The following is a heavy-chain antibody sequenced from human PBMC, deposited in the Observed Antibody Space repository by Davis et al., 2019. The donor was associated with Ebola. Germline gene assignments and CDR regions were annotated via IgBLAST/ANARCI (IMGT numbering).Heavy chain of an antibody. V-gene: IGHV3-7*03. D-gene: IGHD3-9*01. CDR3: ARDSKNYDLFERGFDY. CDR2: IKQDGSEK. CDR1: GFTFSSYW. Sequence: PGGSLRLSCAASGFTFSSYWMSWVRQAPGKGLEWVANIKQDGSEKYYVDSVKGRFTISRDNAKNSLYLQMNSLRAEDTAVYYCARDSKNYDLFERGFDYWGQGTLVTVSS. J-gene: IGHJ4*02.